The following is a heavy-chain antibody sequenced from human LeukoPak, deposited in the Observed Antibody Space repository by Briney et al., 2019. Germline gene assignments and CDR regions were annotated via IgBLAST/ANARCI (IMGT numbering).Heavy chain of an antibody. J-gene: IGHJ1*01. Sequence: PGGSLRLSCAASGFTFSSYGMHWVRQAPGKGLVWVSRIKSDGSTRYADSVKGRFTISRDNAKNTVPLQMNSLRAEDTGVYYCARAPSEIGGYYPEYFRHWGQGTLVTVSP. CDR2: IKSDGST. D-gene: IGHD3-22*01. V-gene: IGHV3-74*01. CDR3: ARAPSEIGGYYPEYFRH. CDR1: GFTFSSYG.